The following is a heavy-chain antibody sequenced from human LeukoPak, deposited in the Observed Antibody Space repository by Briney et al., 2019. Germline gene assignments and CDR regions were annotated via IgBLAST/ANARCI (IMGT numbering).Heavy chain of an antibody. V-gene: IGHV1-69*05. CDR2: MIPIFVKA. D-gene: IGHD1-14*01. CDR3: STGRNKRPADY. J-gene: IGHJ4*02. CDR1: GVTFPSVP. Sequence: ASVKVSCKASGVTFPSVPFTRVRDGPGQGFGWMRGMIPIFVKANYAQRFQARVTISTDDSTSTVYMDLRSQTSEDTSVYYCSTGRNKRPADYWGQGTLVIVSS.